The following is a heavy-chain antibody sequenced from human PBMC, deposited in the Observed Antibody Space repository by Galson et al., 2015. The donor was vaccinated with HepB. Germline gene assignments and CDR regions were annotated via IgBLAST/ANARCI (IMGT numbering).Heavy chain of an antibody. CDR3: AKGYGDYVLFFFDY. CDR1: GFTFSDYA. V-gene: IGHV3-23*01. CDR2: ISDSGAGT. J-gene: IGHJ4*02. Sequence: SLRLSCAASGFTFSDYAMNWVRQAPGKGLEWVSSISDSGAGTYYADSVKGRFTISRDNSKNTLYLQTHSLRAEDTATYFCAKGYGDYVLFFFDYWGQGTLVTVSS. D-gene: IGHD4-17*01.